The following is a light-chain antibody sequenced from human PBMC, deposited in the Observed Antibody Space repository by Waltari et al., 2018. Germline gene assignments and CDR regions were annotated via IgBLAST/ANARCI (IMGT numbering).Light chain of an antibody. V-gene: IGLV2-8*01. CDR3: SSYAGSSNLI. Sequence: QSALTQPPSASGSPGQSVTISCTGTSSDIGISKSVSRYQQHPPKAPKLMIYEVNKRPSAVPDRFSGSKSGNTASLTVSGLQADDEADYYCSSYAGSSNLIFGGGTKLTVL. CDR1: SSDIGISKS. CDR2: EVN. J-gene: IGLJ2*01.